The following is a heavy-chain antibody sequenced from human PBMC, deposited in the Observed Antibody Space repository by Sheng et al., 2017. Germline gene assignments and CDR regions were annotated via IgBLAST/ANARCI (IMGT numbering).Heavy chain of an antibody. CDR2: IYYSGST. CDR3: ARGNYDYVWGMGNAFDI. Sequence: QLQLQESGPGLVKPSETLSLTCTVSGGSISSSSYYWGWIRQPPGKGLEWIGSIYYSGSTYYNPSLKSRVTISVDTSKNQFSLKLSSVTAADTAVYYCARGNYDYVWGMGNAFDIWGQGTMVTVSS. CDR1: GGSISSSSYY. J-gene: IGHJ3*02. D-gene: IGHD3-16*01. V-gene: IGHV4-39*07.